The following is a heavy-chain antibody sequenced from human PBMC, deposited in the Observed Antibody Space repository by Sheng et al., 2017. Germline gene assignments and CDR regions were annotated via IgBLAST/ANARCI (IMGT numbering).Heavy chain of an antibody. J-gene: IGHJ4*02. CDR2: INHSGST. D-gene: IGHD2-21*01. CDR3: ARGLSFHSSAYSQYYFDY. Sequence: QVQLQQWGAGLLKPSETLSLTCAVYGGSFSGYYWSWIRQPPGKGLEWIGEINHSGSTNYNPSLKSRVTISVDTSKNQFSLKLSSVTAADTAVYYCARGLSFHSSAYSQYYFDYWGQGTLVTVSS. V-gene: IGHV4-34*01. CDR1: GGSFSGYY.